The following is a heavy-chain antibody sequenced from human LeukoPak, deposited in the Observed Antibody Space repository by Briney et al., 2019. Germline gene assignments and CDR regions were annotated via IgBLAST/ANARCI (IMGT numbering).Heavy chain of an antibody. CDR3: ARESSSAALDY. Sequence: GGSLRLSCAASGFTFSNHGMNWVRQAPGKGLEWVSSISSSSSYIYYADSVKGRFTISRDNAKNSLYLQMNSLRAEDTAVYYCARESSSAALDYWGQGTLVTVSS. CDR2: ISSSSSYI. J-gene: IGHJ4*02. CDR1: GFTFSNHG. V-gene: IGHV3-21*01. D-gene: IGHD6-6*01.